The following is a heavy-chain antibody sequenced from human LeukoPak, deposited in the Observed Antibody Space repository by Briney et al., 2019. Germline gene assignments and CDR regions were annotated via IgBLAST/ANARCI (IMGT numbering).Heavy chain of an antibody. Sequence: GGSLRLSCSASGFNFSNHAMHWVRQAPGKGLEWISNIRTTAEGAKYAYYADSVKGRVTISRDDGKNTLYLHMNSLRDDDTAVYYCATDQRYAFDYWGQGILVTVSS. J-gene: IGHJ4*02. D-gene: IGHD3-9*01. V-gene: IGHV3-48*02. CDR2: IRTTAEGAKYA. CDR3: ATDQRYAFDY. CDR1: GFNFSNHA.